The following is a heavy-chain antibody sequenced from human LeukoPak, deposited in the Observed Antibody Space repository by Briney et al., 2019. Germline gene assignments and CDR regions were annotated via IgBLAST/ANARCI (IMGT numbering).Heavy chain of an antibody. CDR2: ISINGDTT. CDR1: GFSFTNYP. CDR3: VRESIDTLGGPHAFDI. J-gene: IGHJ3*02. Sequence: GGSLRLSCSASGFSFTNYPIHWVRQAPGKGLDYLSAISINGDTTYYADSVKGRFTISRDNSKHTLYLQMSSLRPDDTAVYHCVRESIDTLGGPHAFDIWGQGTMVTVSS. V-gene: IGHV3-64D*06. D-gene: IGHD2-2*02.